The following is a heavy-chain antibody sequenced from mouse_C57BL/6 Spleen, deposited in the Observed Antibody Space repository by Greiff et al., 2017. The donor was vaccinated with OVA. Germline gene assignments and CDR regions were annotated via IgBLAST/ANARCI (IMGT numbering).Heavy chain of an antibody. CDR2: IDPSDSYT. CDR1: GYTFTSYW. V-gene: IGHV1-69*01. Sequence: QVQLQQPGAELVMPGASVKLSCKASGYTFTSYWMPWVKQRPGQGLEWIGEIDPSDSYTNYNQKFKGKSTLTVDKSSSTAYMQLSSLTSEDSAVYYCARGGNGYYCFAYWGQGTLVTVSA. J-gene: IGHJ3*01. D-gene: IGHD2-3*01. CDR3: ARGGNGYYCFAY.